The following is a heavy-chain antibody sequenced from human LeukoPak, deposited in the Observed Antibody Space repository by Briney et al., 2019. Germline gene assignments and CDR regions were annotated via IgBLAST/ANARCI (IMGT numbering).Heavy chain of an antibody. V-gene: IGHV4-39*01. CDR3: ARHAHSGYSGYENAFDI. Sequence: SETLSLTCTVSGGSISSSSYYWGWIRQPPGKGLEWIGCIYYIGSTHYNPSLKSRVTISVDTSKNQFSLKLSSVTATDTAVYYCARHAHSGYSGYENAFDIWGQGTMVTVSS. J-gene: IGHJ3*02. D-gene: IGHD5-12*01. CDR1: GGSISSSSYY. CDR2: IYYIGST.